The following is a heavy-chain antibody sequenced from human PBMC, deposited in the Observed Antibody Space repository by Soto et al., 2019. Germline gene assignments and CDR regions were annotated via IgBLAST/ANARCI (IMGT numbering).Heavy chain of an antibody. CDR2: MNPDSGNT. V-gene: IGHV1-8*01. CDR3: ARRRGSNGWFDL. D-gene: IGHD2-8*01. Sequence: QVQLVQSGAEVKKPGASVKVSCKASGYTFINYDINWVRQAPGQGLEWVGWMNPDSGNTGYAQNFQGRVTMTGNTSICSVYMELSSLTSEDTAVYYCARRRGSNGWFDLWGQGPLVTVSS. J-gene: IGHJ5*02. CDR1: GYTFINYD.